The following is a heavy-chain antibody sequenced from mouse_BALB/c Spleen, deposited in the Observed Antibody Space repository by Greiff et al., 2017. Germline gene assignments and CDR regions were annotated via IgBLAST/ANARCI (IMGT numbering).Heavy chain of an antibody. Sequence: DVQLQESGTVLARPGASVKMSCKASGYTFTSYWMHWVKQRPGQGLEWIGAIYPGNNDTSYNQKFKGKAKLTAVTSTSTAYMELSSLTNEDSAVYYWTRKITTVVEGFAYWGQGTLVTVSA. D-gene: IGHD1-1*01. V-gene: IGHV1-5*01. J-gene: IGHJ3*01. CDR3: TRKITTVVEGFAY. CDR2: IYPGNNDT. CDR1: GYTFTSYW.